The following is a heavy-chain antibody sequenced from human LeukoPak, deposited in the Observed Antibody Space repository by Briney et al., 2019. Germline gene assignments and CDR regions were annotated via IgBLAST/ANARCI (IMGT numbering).Heavy chain of an antibody. V-gene: IGHV3-7*01. J-gene: IGHJ5*02. D-gene: IGHD2-2*01. CDR1: GFTFSSYW. Sequence: GGSLRLSCAASGFTFSSYWMSWVRQAPGKGLEWLANIKQDGSEKYYVDSVKGRFTISRDNAKNSLYLQMNSLRAEDTAVYYCARDRYCSSTSCYDWFDPWGQGTLVTVSS. CDR2: IKQDGSEK. CDR3: ARDRYCSSTSCYDWFDP.